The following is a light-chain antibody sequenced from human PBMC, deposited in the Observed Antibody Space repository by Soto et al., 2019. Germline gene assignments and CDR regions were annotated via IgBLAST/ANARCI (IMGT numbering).Light chain of an antibody. V-gene: IGKV3-20*01. CDR2: GAS. J-gene: IGKJ1*01. CDR1: QSVSRN. Sequence: EVVLTQSPATLSVSPGDRATLSCRASQSVSRNLAWYQQKPGQAPRLLIYGASSRATGIPDRFSGGGSGTDFTLTISRLEPEDFAVYYCQQCGSSPWTFGQGTKLDSK. CDR3: QQCGSSPWT.